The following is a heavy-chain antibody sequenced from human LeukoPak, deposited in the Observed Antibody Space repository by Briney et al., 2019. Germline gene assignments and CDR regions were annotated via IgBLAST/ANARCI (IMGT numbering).Heavy chain of an antibody. J-gene: IGHJ3*02. Sequence: SETLSLTCTVSGGSISSYYWSWIRQPPGKGLEWIGYIYYSGSTNYNPSLKSRVTISVDTSKNQFSLKLSSVTAADTAVYYCARLAGGNDAFDIWGQGTMVTVSS. V-gene: IGHV4-59*01. CDR2: IYYSGST. D-gene: IGHD4-23*01. CDR1: GGSISSYY. CDR3: ARLAGGNDAFDI.